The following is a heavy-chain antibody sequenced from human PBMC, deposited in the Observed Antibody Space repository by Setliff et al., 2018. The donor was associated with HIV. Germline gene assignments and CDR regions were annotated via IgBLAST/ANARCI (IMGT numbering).Heavy chain of an antibody. CDR3: ARLMHYYDSFWVLWRENYFDS. Sequence: SETLSLTCSVSGGSIRSGSYYWSWIRQPAGKGLEWIGHIYSTGGTRYNPSLESRLTILVDTSRNQFSLKLSSVTAADTAVYYCARLMHYYDSFWVLWRENYFDSWGRGTLVTVSS. CDR2: IYSTGGT. J-gene: IGHJ4*01. D-gene: IGHD3-22*01. CDR1: GGSIRSGSYY. V-gene: IGHV4-61*09.